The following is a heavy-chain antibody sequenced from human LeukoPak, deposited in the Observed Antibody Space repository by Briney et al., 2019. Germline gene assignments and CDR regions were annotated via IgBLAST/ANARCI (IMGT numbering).Heavy chain of an antibody. J-gene: IGHJ6*03. CDR2: IYYSGRT. CDR1: GVSITTGSYY. CDR3: ARDLSHEIPRSGPPLYYYYYMDV. V-gene: IGHV4-31*03. Sequence: SETLSLTCNVSGVSITTGSYYWTWIRQHPGKGLEWIGFIYYSGRTDYSPSLKSRAAISLDTSKNQFSLKLNSVTAVDTAVYYCARDLSHEIPRSGPPLYYYYYMDVWGKGTTATVSS. D-gene: IGHD5-24*01.